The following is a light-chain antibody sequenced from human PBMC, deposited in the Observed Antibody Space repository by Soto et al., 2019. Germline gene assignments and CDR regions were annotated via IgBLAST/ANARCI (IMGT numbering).Light chain of an antibody. J-gene: IGKJ3*01. CDR1: QSVSSY. CDR2: DAS. V-gene: IGKV3-11*01. Sequence: EIVLTQSPATLSLSPGERATLSCRASQSVSSYLAWYQQKPGQAPRLLIYDASNRTTGIPARCSGSGSGTYSTLNISSLAHEDFAVYYCQQRSNWLFTFGPGTKVDIK. CDR3: QQRSNWLFT.